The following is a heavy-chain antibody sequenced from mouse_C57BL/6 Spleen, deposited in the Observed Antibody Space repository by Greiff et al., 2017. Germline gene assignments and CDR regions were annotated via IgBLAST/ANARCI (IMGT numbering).Heavy chain of an antibody. CDR2: INPSNGGT. Sequence: VQLQQPGTELVKPGASVTLSCKASGYTFTSYWMHWVKQRPGQGLEWIGNINPSNGGTNYNEKFKSKAKLTVDKSSSTAYMQLSSLTSEDSAVYYCARWIYYGSSSWYFDVWGTGTTVTVAS. J-gene: IGHJ1*03. CDR3: ARWIYYGSSSWYFDV. CDR1: GYTFTSYW. D-gene: IGHD1-1*01. V-gene: IGHV1-53*01.